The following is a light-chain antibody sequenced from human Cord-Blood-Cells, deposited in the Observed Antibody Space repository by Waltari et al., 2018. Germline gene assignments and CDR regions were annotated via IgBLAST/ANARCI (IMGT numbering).Light chain of an antibody. CDR3: QQYNSYST. J-gene: IGKJ1*01. Sequence: DIQMTKSPYTLSASVGDRVTITCRASQSISSWLAWYQQKPGKAPKLLIYDASSLESGVPSRFSGSGSGTEFTLTISSLQPDDFATYYCQQYNSYSTFGQGTKVEIK. V-gene: IGKV1-5*01. CDR2: DAS. CDR1: QSISSW.